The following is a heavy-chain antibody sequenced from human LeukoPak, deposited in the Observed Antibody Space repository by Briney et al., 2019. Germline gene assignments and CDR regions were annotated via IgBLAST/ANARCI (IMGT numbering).Heavy chain of an antibody. J-gene: IGHJ4*02. CDR1: GGSISSSSYY. CDR2: IYHSGST. D-gene: IGHD2-2*02. V-gene: IGHV4-39*07. CDR3: ARVDAYCSSTSCYTGGFDY. Sequence: SETLSLTCTVSGGSISSSSYYWGWIRQPPGKGLEWIGSIYHSGSTYYNPSLKSRVTISVDTSKNQFSLKLSSVTAADTAVYYCARVDAYCSSTSCYTGGFDYWGQGTLVTVSS.